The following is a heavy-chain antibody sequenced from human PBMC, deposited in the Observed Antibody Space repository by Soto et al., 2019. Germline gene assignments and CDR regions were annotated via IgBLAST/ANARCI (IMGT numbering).Heavy chain of an antibody. D-gene: IGHD5-12*01. V-gene: IGHV1-46*01. Sequence: QVQLVQSGAEVKKPGASVKVSCKASGYTFTSYYMHWVRQAPGQGLEWMGIINPSGGSTSYAQKFQGRVTMTRDTSTSKVYMELSSLRSEDTAVYYCAREGEYSGYDLAPIRLAYFDYWGQGTLVTVSS. J-gene: IGHJ4*02. CDR2: INPSGGST. CDR3: AREGEYSGYDLAPIRLAYFDY. CDR1: GYTFTSYY.